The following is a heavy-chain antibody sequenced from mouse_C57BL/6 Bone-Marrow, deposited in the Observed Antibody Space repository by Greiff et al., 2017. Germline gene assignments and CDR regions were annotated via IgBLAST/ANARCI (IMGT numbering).Heavy chain of an antibody. J-gene: IGHJ4*01. CDR1: GYTFTDYY. Sequence: EVQLVESGPVLVKPGASVKMSCKASGYTFTDYYMNWVKQSHGKSLEWIGVINPYNGGTSYNQKFKGKATLTVDKSSSTAYMELNSLTSEDSAVYYCAREGWAAMDYWGQGTSVTVSS. CDR2: INPYNGGT. CDR3: AREGWAAMDY. V-gene: IGHV1-19*01. D-gene: IGHD3-3*01.